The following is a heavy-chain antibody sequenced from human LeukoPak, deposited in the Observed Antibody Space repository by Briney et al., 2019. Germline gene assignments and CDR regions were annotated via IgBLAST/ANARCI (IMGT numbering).Heavy chain of an antibody. Sequence: GGSLRLSCAASGFTFSSYAMHWVRQAPGKGLEYVSAISSNGGSTYYANSVKGRFTISRDNSKNTLYLQMNSLRAEDTAVYYCAKDGRYGSGSYGYYYYMDVWGKGTTVTISS. CDR1: GFTFSSYA. CDR3: AKDGRYGSGSYGYYYYMDV. D-gene: IGHD3-10*01. CDR2: ISSNGGST. V-gene: IGHV3-64*01. J-gene: IGHJ6*03.